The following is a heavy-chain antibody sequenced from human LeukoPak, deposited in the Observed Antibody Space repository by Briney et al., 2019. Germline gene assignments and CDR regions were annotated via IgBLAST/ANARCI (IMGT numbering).Heavy chain of an antibody. V-gene: IGHV4-4*07. CDR3: ARGPYYSGSHSFDY. Sequence: SETLSLTCTVSGGSISSYYWSWIRQPAGKGREWLGRIYSSGTANYIPSLKNRVTMSVDTSKNQFSLKLSSVTAADTAVYYCARGPYYSGSHSFDYWGQGTLVTVSS. D-gene: IGHD1-26*01. J-gene: IGHJ4*02. CDR2: IYSSGTA. CDR1: GGSISSYY.